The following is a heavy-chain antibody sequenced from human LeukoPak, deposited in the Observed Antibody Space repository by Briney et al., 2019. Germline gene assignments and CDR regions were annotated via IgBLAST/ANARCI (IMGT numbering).Heavy chain of an antibody. CDR2: IRYDGGLQ. CDR3: AKVGAMTMRVVRGGSFDI. D-gene: IGHD3-22*01. Sequence: PGGSLRLSCAASGFIFSNYGMHWVRQAPGKGLEWVAFIRYDGGLQFYVDSARGRFTVSRDNSKSTLYLQMHSLRPEDTAMYYCAKVGAMTMRVVRGGSFDIWGQGTMVTVSS. V-gene: IGHV3-30*02. J-gene: IGHJ3*02. CDR1: GFIFSNYG.